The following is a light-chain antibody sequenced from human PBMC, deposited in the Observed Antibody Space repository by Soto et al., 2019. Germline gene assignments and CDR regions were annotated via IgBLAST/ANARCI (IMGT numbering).Light chain of an antibody. Sequence: DIQMTQSPSSLSASVGDRVTITCRTSQPISDYLNWYQQKPGKAPSLLIYTSSNLQTGVLSRFSGSGSGTHFTLTINSLQPEDFATYYCQQSYNTPRTFGQGTKVDIK. CDR2: TSS. V-gene: IGKV1-39*01. CDR1: QPISDY. CDR3: QQSYNTPRT. J-gene: IGKJ1*01.